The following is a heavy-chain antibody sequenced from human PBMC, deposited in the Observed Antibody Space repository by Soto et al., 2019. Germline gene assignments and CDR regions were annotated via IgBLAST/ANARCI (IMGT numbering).Heavy chain of an antibody. CDR3: ARDMHAGFTHYFDP. Sequence: SETPCLTNIVSGGPITSYHWSWIRQFPGKGLEXIAXTSXXGXTXXXPXXXSRVNTSMDTSKNQLSLKLTSMTAADTAVYYCARDMHAGFTHYFDPWRQGTLVTVTS. J-gene: IGHJ5*02. CDR1: GGPITSYH. CDR2: TSXXGXT. D-gene: IGHD1-26*01. V-gene: IGHV4-59*01.